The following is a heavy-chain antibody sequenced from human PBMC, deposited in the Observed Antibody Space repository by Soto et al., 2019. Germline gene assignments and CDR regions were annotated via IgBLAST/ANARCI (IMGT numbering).Heavy chain of an antibody. CDR1: GDTFTSDY. V-gene: IGHV1-46*01. Sequence: ASVKVSCKAPGDTFTSDYLNWVLQAPGEGLEWMGVINPHGGSTKYAQKFQGRVTMTRDTSRSTVYMELRSLRSDDTAIYYCARSSGGNFGIIIEGSNWFDPWGQGTLVTVSS. CDR2: INPHGGST. J-gene: IGHJ5*02. CDR3: ARSSGGNFGIIIEGSNWFDP. D-gene: IGHD3-3*01.